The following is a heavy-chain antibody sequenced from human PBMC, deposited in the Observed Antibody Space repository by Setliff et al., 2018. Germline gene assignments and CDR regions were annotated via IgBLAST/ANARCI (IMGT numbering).Heavy chain of an antibody. CDR3: AKRGPYCSGGTCHYYFDY. V-gene: IGHV3-23*01. D-gene: IGHD2-15*01. Sequence: GGSLRLSCAASGFYFNKYWMYWVRQAPGKGLVWVSMISGSAQTTYYADSVKGRFTISRDNSKNTVYLEMNSLRAEDTAVYYCAKRGPYCSGGTCHYYFDYWGQGTLVTVSS. CDR2: ISGSAQTT. J-gene: IGHJ4*02. CDR1: GFYFNKYW.